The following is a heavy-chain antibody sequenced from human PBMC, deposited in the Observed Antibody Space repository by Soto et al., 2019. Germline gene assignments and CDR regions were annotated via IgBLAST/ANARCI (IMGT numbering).Heavy chain of an antibody. J-gene: IGHJ6*02. D-gene: IGHD1-20*01. CDR1: GGSISSGDDF. Sequence: QVQLQESGPGLVKPSQTLSLTCTVSGGSISSGDDFWTWIRQPPGKGLEWIGYIYYSGSTYYNPSLKSLLTMSVDTSKNQFSLKLSSVTDADTAVYYCARDRAKWKDYYYYGMDVWGQGTTVTVSS. CDR3: ARDRAKWKDYYYYGMDV. CDR2: IYYSGST. V-gene: IGHV4-30-4*01.